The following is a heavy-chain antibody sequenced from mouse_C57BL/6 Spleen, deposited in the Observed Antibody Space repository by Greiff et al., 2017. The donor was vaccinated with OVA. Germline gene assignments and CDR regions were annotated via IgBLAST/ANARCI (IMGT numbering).Heavy chain of an antibody. D-gene: IGHD1-1*01. V-gene: IGHV1-69*01. CDR2: IDPSDSYT. CDR1: GYTFTSYW. J-gene: IGHJ4*01. Sequence: QVQLQQPGAELVMPGASVKLSCKASGYTFTSYWMHWVKQRPGQGLEWIGEIDPSDSYTNYNQKFKGKSTLTVDKSSSTAYMQLSSLTAEDSAVYDCAGALRSYYAMDYWGQGTSVTVSS. CDR3: AGALRSYYAMDY.